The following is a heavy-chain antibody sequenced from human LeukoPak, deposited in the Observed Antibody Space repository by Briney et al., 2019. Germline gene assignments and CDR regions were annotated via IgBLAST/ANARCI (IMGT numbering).Heavy chain of an antibody. CDR3: AREGGRGYSSSWYFDY. CDR1: GGSISSYY. D-gene: IGHD6-13*01. V-gene: IGHV4-59*01. J-gene: IGHJ4*02. Sequence: SETLSLTCTVSGGSISSYYWSWIRQPPGKGLEWIGYIYYSGSTNYNPPLKSRVTISVDTSKNQFSLKLSSVTAADTAVYYCAREGGRGYSSSWYFDYWGQGTLVTVSS. CDR2: IYYSGST.